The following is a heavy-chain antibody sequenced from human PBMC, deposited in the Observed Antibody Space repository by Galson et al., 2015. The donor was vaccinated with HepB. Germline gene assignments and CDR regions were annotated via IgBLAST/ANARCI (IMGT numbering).Heavy chain of an antibody. Sequence: SLRLSCAASGFTFDDYTMHWVRQVPGKGLEWVSLINWDGDSTFYADSVKGRFTISRDNSKNSLYLQMNSLRTEDSALYYCTKDTSSGWSGGYFDYWGQGTLVTVSS. CDR3: TKDTSSGWSGGYFDY. CDR2: INWDGDST. D-gene: IGHD6-19*01. V-gene: IGHV3-43*01. CDR1: GFTFDDYT. J-gene: IGHJ4*02.